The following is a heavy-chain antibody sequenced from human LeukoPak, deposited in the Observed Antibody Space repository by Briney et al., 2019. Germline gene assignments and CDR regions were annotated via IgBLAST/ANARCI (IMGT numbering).Heavy chain of an antibody. CDR3: TSRYTSGWYNF. J-gene: IGHJ4*02. D-gene: IGHD6-19*01. CDR1: GFTVSRNY. CDR2: IRSSGTT. Sequence: GGSLRLSCAASGFTVSRNYMSWVRQVPGKGLEWVSVIRSSGTTDYADSVKGRFTISRDSSKNTLYLQMNSLRVEDTAVYYCTSRYTSGWYNFWGQGTLVTVSS. V-gene: IGHV3-53*01.